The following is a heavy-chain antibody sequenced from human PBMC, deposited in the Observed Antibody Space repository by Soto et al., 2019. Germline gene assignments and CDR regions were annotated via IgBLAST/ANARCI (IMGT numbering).Heavy chain of an antibody. Sequence: QVQLQESGPGLVKPSQTLSLTCTVSGGSISSGGYYWSWIRQHPGKGLEWIGYIYYSGSTYYNPSLKSRVTISVDTSKNQFSLKLSSVTAADTAVYYCARDTSGGGSLNWFDPWGQGTLVTVSS. D-gene: IGHD1-26*01. CDR1: GGSISSGGYY. CDR2: IYYSGST. J-gene: IGHJ5*02. CDR3: ARDTSGGGSLNWFDP. V-gene: IGHV4-31*03.